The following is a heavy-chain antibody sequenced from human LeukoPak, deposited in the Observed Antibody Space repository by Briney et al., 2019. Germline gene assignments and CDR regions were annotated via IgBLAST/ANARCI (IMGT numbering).Heavy chain of an antibody. V-gene: IGHV4-38-2*01. CDR1: RYSISTGYY. J-gene: IGHJ4*02. CDR2: IYHSGSN. D-gene: IGHD6-19*01. CDR3: ARHTGQWLVSYYFDY. Sequence: SETLSLTCVGSRYSISTGYYWGWVRPPPGKGLEWVGSIYHSGSNYYNPSLKSRVTISVDTPKNQFALKLSSVTAADTAVYYCARHTGQWLVSYYFDYWGQGTLVTVSS.